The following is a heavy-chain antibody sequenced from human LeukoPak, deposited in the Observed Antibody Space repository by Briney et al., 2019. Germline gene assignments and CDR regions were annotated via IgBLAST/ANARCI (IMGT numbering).Heavy chain of an antibody. V-gene: IGHV3-30-3*01. CDR2: ISYDGSNK. D-gene: IGHD3-10*01. CDR3: AKDDAFKWFVDNY. CDR1: GFTFSSYA. J-gene: IGHJ4*02. Sequence: GGSLRLSCAASGFTFSSYAMHWVRQAPGKGLEWVAVISYDGSNKYYADSVKGRFTISRDNSKNTLYLQMNSLRAEDTALYYCAKDDAFKWFVDNYWGQGTLVTVS.